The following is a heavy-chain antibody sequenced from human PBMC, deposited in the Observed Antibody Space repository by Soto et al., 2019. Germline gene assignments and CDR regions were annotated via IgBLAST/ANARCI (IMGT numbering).Heavy chain of an antibody. Sequence: ASVEVSCTASGYTFASYGISWVRQAPGQGLEWMGWISAYNGNTNYAQKLQGRVTMTTDTSTSTAYMELRSLRSDDTAVYYCARAVTTMMWFDPWGQGTLVTVSS. CDR1: GYTFASYG. D-gene: IGHD4-17*01. V-gene: IGHV1-18*01. CDR2: ISAYNGNT. CDR3: ARAVTTMMWFDP. J-gene: IGHJ5*02.